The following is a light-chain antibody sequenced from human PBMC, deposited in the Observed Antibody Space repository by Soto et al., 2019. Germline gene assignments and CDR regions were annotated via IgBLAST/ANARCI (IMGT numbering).Light chain of an antibody. CDR1: QSVSSD. CDR3: QQYNNWPRT. CDR2: GVS. V-gene: IGKV3-15*01. J-gene: IGKJ1*01. Sequence: EIVMTQSPATLSVSPGERATLSCRASQSVSSDLAWYQQKPGQAPRLFIYGVSTRDTGFPARFSGSGSGTEFTFTISSLQSEDFAVYYGQQYNNWPRTFGQGTKVEI.